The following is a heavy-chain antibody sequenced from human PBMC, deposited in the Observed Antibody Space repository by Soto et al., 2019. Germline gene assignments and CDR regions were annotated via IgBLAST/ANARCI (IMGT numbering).Heavy chain of an antibody. CDR2: INPNSGGT. V-gene: IGHV1-2*02. CDR1: GYTFTGYY. Sequence: ASVKVCCDASGYTFTGYYMHWVRRAPGQGLEWMGWINPNSGGTNYAQKFQDRVTMTRHTSISTAYMELSRLRSDDTAVYYCARDYYDSSCHSEDYWYQGTLVTNFS. D-gene: IGHD3-22*01. CDR3: ARDYYDSSCHSEDY. J-gene: IGHJ4*02.